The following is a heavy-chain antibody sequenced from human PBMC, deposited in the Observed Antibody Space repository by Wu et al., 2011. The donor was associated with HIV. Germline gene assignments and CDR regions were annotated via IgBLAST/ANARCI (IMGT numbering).Heavy chain of an antibody. V-gene: IGHV1-2*02. D-gene: IGHD2-15*01. CDR2: INTNSGGT. CDR3: TRPLYCSGGSCLNWFDR. Sequence: QVQLVQSGAEVKKPGASVKVSCKASGYTFTGSYMHWVRQAPGQGLEWMGWINTNSGGTKFAQTFQGRVSMTRDTSITTAYMELSSLRSDDTAVYYCTRPLYCSGGSCLNWFDRWGQGTLVTVSS. J-gene: IGHJ5*02. CDR1: GYTFTGSY.